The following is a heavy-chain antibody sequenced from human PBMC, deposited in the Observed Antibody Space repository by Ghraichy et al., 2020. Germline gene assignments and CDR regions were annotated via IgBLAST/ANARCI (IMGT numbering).Heavy chain of an antibody. V-gene: IGHV1-18*04. J-gene: IGHJ4*02. CDR2: IRRLDGST. CDR1: GYTFLSHG. CDR3: GSGPTDSSGFFSNDY. D-gene: IGHD3-22*01. Sequence: ASVKVSCKASGYTFLSHGFSWARQAPGQGLQWMGCIRRLDGSTNYAQKFQGRVTLTTDTSTNTVYMELMGLTSDDTAVYYCGSGPTDSSGFFSNDYWGQGTLVSVSS.